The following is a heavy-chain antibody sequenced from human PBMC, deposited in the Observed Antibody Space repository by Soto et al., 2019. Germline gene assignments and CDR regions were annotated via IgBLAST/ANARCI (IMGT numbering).Heavy chain of an antibody. CDR1: GFTFSSYS. V-gene: IGHV3-21*01. D-gene: IGHD6-6*01. Sequence: GGSLRLSCAASGFTFSSYSMNWVRQAPGKGLEWVSSISSSSSYIYYADSVKGRFTISRDNAKNSLYLQMNSLRAEDTAVYYCARDRVGDSSSSEVAYWGQGTLVTVSS. CDR2: ISSSSSYI. J-gene: IGHJ4*02. CDR3: ARDRVGDSSSSEVAY.